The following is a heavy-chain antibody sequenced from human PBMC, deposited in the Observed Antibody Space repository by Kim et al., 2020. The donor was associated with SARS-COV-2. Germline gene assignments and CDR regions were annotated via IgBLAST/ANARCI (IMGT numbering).Heavy chain of an antibody. V-gene: IGHV1-3*01. CDR1: GNTFTKYA. J-gene: IGHJ6*02. D-gene: IGHD4-17*01. CDR3: GRVYGDNNDYYGMDV. Sequence: ASVKVSCKDSGNTFTKYAIHWVRQAPGQTFEWMGWINAGNGETRYSQKFQGRVTITRDTSASTAYMELNSLISEDTAVYYCGRVYGDNNDYYGMDVWGQGTTVIVSS. CDR2: INAGNGET.